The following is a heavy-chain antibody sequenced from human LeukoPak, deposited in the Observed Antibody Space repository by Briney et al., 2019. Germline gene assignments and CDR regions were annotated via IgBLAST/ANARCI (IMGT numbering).Heavy chain of an antibody. CDR2: INPKSGWT. Sequence: GASVNVSCKASGYTFTGYCMHWVRQAPGQGLEWMGWINPKSGWTNYAQKFQGRVTMTRDTSISTTYMELSRIRSDDTAVYYCARDLGISGWYAPPLGYFDYWGQGTLVTVSS. V-gene: IGHV1-2*02. D-gene: IGHD6-19*01. CDR3: ARDLGISGWYAPPLGYFDY. J-gene: IGHJ4*02. CDR1: GYTFTGYC.